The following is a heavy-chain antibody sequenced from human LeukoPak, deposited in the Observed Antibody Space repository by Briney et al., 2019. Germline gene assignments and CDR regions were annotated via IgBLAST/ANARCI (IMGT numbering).Heavy chain of an antibody. CDR3: AREGTVVKRGANRFDY. CDR1: GFTFSSYG. CDR2: ISYDGSVK. J-gene: IGHJ4*02. D-gene: IGHD4-23*01. V-gene: IGHV3-30*03. Sequence: PGGSLRLSCAASGFTFSSYGIHWVRQAPGKGLEWVAVISYDGSVKYYVDSVKGRFTISRDNSKNTLSLQMNSLRPEDTAVYYCAREGTVVKRGANRFDYWGQGTLVTVSS.